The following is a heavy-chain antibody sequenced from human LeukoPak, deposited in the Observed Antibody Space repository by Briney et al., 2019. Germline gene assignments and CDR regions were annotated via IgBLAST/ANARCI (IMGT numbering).Heavy chain of an antibody. D-gene: IGHD3-22*01. CDR2: ISDSGGRT. CDR1: GIILSNYG. Sequence: GGSLRLSCAVSGIILSNYGMSWVRQAPGKGLEWAAGISDSGGRTNYADSVKGRFTISRDNPKNTLYLQMNSLRGEDTAVYFCAKRGVVIRVILVGFHKEAYYFDSWGQGALVTVSS. CDR3: AKRGVVIRVILVGFHKEAYYFDS. J-gene: IGHJ4*02. V-gene: IGHV3-23*01.